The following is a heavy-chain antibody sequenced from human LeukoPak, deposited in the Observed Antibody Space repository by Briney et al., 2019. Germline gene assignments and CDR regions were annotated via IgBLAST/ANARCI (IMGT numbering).Heavy chain of an antibody. D-gene: IGHD1-26*01. CDR2: IIPIFGTA. J-gene: IGHJ6*04. CDR1: GGTFSSYA. CDR3: ARGSLQEHGSGSRPMDV. V-gene: IGHV1-69*05. Sequence: SVTVSCKASGGTFSSYAISWVRQAPGQGLEWMGGIIPIFGTANYAQKFQGRVTITTDESTSTAYMELSSLRSEDTAVYCCARGSLQEHGSGSRPMDVWGKGTTVTVTS.